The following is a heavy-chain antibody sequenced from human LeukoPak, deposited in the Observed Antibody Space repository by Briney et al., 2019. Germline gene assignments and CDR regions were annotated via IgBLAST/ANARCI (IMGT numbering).Heavy chain of an antibody. CDR3: AKDTSIVVPTYFDY. D-gene: IGHD3-22*01. J-gene: IGHJ4*02. Sequence: PGGSLRLSCAASGFTFDDYGMSWVRHAPGKGLEWVSGINWNGGSTGYADSVKGRFTISRDNAKNSLYLQMNSLRAEDTALYYCAKDTSIVVPTYFDYWGQGTLVTVSS. CDR1: GFTFDDYG. CDR2: INWNGGST. V-gene: IGHV3-20*04.